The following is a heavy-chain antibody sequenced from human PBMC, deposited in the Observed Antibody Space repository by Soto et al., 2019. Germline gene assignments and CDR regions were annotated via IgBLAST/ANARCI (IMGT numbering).Heavy chain of an antibody. CDR2: ISSSSSYI. J-gene: IGHJ4*02. D-gene: IGHD6-13*01. CDR1: GFTFSSYS. V-gene: IGHV3-21*01. Sequence: GGSLRLSCAASGFTFSSYSMNWVRQAPGKGLEWVSSISSSSSYIYYADPVKGRFTSSRDNAKNSLYLQMNSLRDEDKAVYFCARGTETSCSYPDYWGQGTLVTVSS. CDR3: ARGTETSCSYPDY.